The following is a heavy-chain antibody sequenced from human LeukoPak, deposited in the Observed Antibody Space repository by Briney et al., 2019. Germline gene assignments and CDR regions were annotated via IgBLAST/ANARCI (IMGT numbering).Heavy chain of an antibody. Sequence: GGSLRLSCAASGFXFSSYWMSWVRQAPGKGLEWLADIKQDGSEKYYVDSVKGRFTISRDNPKNSLYLQMNSLRAEDTAVYYCARYSGNYRAFDIWGQGTMVTVSS. CDR3: ARYSGNYRAFDI. J-gene: IGHJ3*02. CDR1: GFXFSSYW. D-gene: IGHD1-26*01. V-gene: IGHV3-7*05. CDR2: IKQDGSEK.